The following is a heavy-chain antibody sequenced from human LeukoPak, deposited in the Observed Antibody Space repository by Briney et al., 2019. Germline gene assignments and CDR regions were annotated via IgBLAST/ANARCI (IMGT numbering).Heavy chain of an antibody. J-gene: IGHJ6*04. CDR3: AELGITMIGGV. V-gene: IGHV3-21*01. CDR1: GFTFSSYS. CDR2: FSSSTNYI. D-gene: IGHD3-10*02. Sequence: PGGSLRLSCAASGFTFSSYSMNWVREAPGKGLEGVSSFSSSTNYIYYADSVKGRFTISRDNAKHSLSLHMNSVRAGDRAVYYCAELGITMIGGVWGKGTTVTISS.